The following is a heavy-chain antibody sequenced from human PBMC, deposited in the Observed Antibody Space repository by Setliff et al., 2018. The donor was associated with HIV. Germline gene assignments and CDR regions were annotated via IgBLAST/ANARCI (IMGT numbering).Heavy chain of an antibody. Sequence: SETLSLTCAVYGGSLTASYYNWFRQPPGKGLEWIGDISQSGSASYNSSLKSRVTMSVDQSKNQFSLTLTSMTAADTAVYFCARDQRLPGVQPPYWYFDLWVPETLLVTVSS. V-gene: IGHV4-34*01. D-gene: IGHD7-27*01. J-gene: IGHJ2*01. CDR1: GGSLTASY. CDR3: ARDQRLPGVQPPYWYFDL. CDR2: ISQSGSA.